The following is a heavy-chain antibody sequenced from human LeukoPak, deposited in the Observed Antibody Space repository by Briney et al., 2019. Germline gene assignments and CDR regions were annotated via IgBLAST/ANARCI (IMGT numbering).Heavy chain of an antibody. Sequence: PGGSLRLSCAASGFTFSRYWMSWVRQAPGKGLEWVANIKQDGSQKSYVDSVKGRFTISRDNANNLLYLQMNSLRAEDTAVYYCARESFAARWDWGQGTPVTVSS. D-gene: IGHD6-6*01. CDR1: GFTFSRYW. J-gene: IGHJ4*02. CDR3: ARESFAARWD. CDR2: IKQDGSQK. V-gene: IGHV3-7*01.